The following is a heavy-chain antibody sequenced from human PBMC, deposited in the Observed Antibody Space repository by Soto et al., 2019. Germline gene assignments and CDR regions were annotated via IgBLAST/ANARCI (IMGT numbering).Heavy chain of an antibody. D-gene: IGHD2-15*01. CDR2: ISSSSSYI. CDR1: GFTFSSYS. CDR3: ASSMGYCSGGSCYPPRNY. V-gene: IGHV3-21*01. J-gene: IGHJ4*02. Sequence: EVQLVESGGGLVKPGGSLRLSCAASGFTFSSYSMNWVRQAPGKGLEWVSSISSSSSYIYYADSVKGRFTNSRDNAKNSLYLQMNSLRAEDTAVYYCASSMGYCSGGSCYPPRNYWGQGTLVTVSS.